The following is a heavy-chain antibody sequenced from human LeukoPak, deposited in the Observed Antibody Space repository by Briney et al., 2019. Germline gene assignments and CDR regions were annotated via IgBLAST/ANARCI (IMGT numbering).Heavy chain of an antibody. CDR3: ARDLLGYNYYMDV. CDR2: LIPIFGTA. D-gene: IGHD3-16*01. Sequence: SVKVSCKSSGGTVSRYPISWVRQAPGQGLEWMGGLIPIFGTANYAQKFQGRVTITADESTSTAYMELSSLRSEDTAVYYCARDLLGYNYYMDVWGKGTTVTVSS. J-gene: IGHJ6*03. CDR1: GGTVSRYP. V-gene: IGHV1-69*13.